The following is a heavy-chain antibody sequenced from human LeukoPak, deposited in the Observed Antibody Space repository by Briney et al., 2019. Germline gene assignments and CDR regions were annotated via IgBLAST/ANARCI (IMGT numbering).Heavy chain of an antibody. J-gene: IGHJ4*02. CDR1: GFTFDDYA. CDR3: AKSGVRRSIAAASFDY. CDR2: ISWNSGSI. D-gene: IGHD6-13*01. V-gene: IGHV3-9*01. Sequence: PGRSLRLSCAASGFTFDDYAMHWVRQAPGKGLEWVSGISWNSGSIGYADSVKGRFTISRDNAKNSLYLQMNSLRAEDTALYYCAKSGVRRSIAAASFDYWGQGTLVTVSS.